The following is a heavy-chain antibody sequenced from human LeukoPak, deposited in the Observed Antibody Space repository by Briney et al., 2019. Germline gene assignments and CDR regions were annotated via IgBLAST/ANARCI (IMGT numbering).Heavy chain of an antibody. J-gene: IGHJ4*02. CDR2: IYYRGST. V-gene: IGHV4-59*01. D-gene: IGHD4-17*01. CDR1: GGSINNYY. CDR3: ARGGDYGDLRYFDY. Sequence: SETLSLTCTVSGGSINNYYWSWIRQPPGKGLEWIGYIYYRGSTNYNPSLKSRVTFSVDTSKNQFSLKLNSVTAADTAVYYCARGGDYGDLRYFDYWGRGTLVTVSS.